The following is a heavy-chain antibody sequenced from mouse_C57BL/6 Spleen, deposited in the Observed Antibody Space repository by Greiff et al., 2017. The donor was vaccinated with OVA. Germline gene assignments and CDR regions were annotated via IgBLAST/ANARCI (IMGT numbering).Heavy chain of an antibody. CDR1: GYTFTDYY. D-gene: IGHD2-3*01. CDR2: INPNNGGT. Sequence: EVQLQQSGPELVKPGASVKISCKASGYTFTDYYMNWVKQSHGKSLEWIGDINPNNGGTSYNQKFKGKATLTVDKSSSTAYMELRSLTSEDSAVYYCARSDGCFDYWGQGTTLTVSS. J-gene: IGHJ2*01. CDR3: ARSDGCFDY. V-gene: IGHV1-26*01.